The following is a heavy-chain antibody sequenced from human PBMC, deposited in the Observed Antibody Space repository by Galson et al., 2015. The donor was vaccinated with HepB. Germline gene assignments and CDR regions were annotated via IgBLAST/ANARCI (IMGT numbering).Heavy chain of an antibody. Sequence: SLRLSCAASGFTFSSYEMNWVRQAPGKGLEWVSYISSSGSTIYYADSVKGRFTISRDNAKNSLYLQMNSLRAEDTAVYYCARAGGKGYFQHWGPGTLVTGSS. CDR1: GFTFSSYE. D-gene: IGHD3-10*01. CDR2: ISSSGSTI. CDR3: ARAGGKGYFQH. J-gene: IGHJ1*01. V-gene: IGHV3-48*03.